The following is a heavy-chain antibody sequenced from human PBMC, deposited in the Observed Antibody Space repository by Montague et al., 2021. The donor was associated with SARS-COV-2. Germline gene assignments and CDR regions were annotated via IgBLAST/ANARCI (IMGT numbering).Heavy chain of an antibody. J-gene: IGHJ4*02. D-gene: IGHD3-22*01. CDR1: GESFSGFH. Sequence: SETLSLTCAVYGESFSGFHWTWIRQPPGKGLEWIGEIDHRGSSNYNPSLKSRVTISVDTSKNPFSLRLNSVTAADTGVYYCARGHLGTTLVVGVMVGAQFYFDYWGQGRLVTVSS. CDR3: ARGHLGTTLVVGVMVGAQFYFDY. V-gene: IGHV4-34*01. CDR2: IDHRGSS.